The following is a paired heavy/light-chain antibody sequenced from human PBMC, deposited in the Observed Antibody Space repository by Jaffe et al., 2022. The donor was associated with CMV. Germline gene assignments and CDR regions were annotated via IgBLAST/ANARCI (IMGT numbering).Heavy chain of an antibody. V-gene: IGHV4-59*01. Sequence: QVQLQESGPGLVKPSETLSLTCTVSGGSISSYYWSWIRQPPGKGLEWIGYIYYSGSTNYNPSLKSRVTISVDTSKNQFSLKLSSVTAADTAVYYCARGAGSVIYDSSGYSFNYYYYGMDVWGQGTTVTVSS. D-gene: IGHD3-22*01. CDR2: IYYSGST. CDR3: ARGAGSVIYDSSGYSFNYYYYGMDV. J-gene: IGHJ6*02. CDR1: GGSISSYY.
Light chain of an antibody. CDR3: QQSYSTPTT. V-gene: IGKV1-39*01. J-gene: IGKJ5*01. Sequence: DIQMTQSPSSLSASVGDRVTITCRASQSISSYLNWYQQKPGKAPKLLIYAASSLQSGVPSRFSGSGSGTDFTLTISSLQPEDFATYYCQQSYSTPTTFGQGTRLEIK. CDR2: AAS. CDR1: QSISSY.